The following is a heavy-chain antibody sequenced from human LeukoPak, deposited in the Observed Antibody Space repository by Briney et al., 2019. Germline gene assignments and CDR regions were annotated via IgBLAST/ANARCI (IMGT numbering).Heavy chain of an antibody. D-gene: IGHD6-6*01. Sequence: SETLSLTCAVSGGSISSSHHYWGWIRQPPGKGLEWIASIYSSGSTYYNPSLRTRVTISVDTSKNQFSLKLSSVTAADTAVYYCARSPRIQAARKGFPNWFDPWGQGTLVTVSS. CDR2: IYSSGST. V-gene: IGHV4-39*07. J-gene: IGHJ5*02. CDR3: ARSPRIQAARKGFPNWFDP. CDR1: GGSISSSHHY.